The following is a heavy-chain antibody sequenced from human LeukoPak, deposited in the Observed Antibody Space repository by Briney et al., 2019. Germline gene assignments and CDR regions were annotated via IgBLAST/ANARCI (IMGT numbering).Heavy chain of an antibody. CDR3: ARAVCGGDCYFGY. V-gene: IGHV1-46*01. J-gene: IGHJ4*02. D-gene: IGHD2-21*02. Sequence: ASVKVSCKASGGTFSSYAISWVRQAPGQGLEWMGIINPSGGSTSYAQKFQGRVTMTRDTSTSTVYMELSSLRSEDTAVYYCARAVCGGDCYFGYWGQGTLVTVSS. CDR2: INPSGGST. CDR1: GGTFSSYA.